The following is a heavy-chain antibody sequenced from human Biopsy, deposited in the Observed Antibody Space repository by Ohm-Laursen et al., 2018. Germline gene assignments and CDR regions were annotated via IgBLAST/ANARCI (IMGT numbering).Heavy chain of an antibody. Sequence: SLRLSCTATGFTFSDYYMSWIRQAPGKGLEWLSYISGSGTTIFYADSVKGRFTVSRDNAKNSLYLQMNSLTVEDTAVYYCAREGAGGYHDYWGQGTLVTVSS. D-gene: IGHD2-2*01. J-gene: IGHJ4*02. V-gene: IGHV3-11*01. CDR2: ISGSGTTI. CDR3: AREGAGGYHDY. CDR1: GFTFSDYY.